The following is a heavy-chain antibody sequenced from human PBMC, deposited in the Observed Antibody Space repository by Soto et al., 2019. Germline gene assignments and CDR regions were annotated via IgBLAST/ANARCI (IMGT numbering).Heavy chain of an antibody. D-gene: IGHD3-22*01. CDR2: IYYSGST. Sequence: SETLSLTCTVSGGSVSSGSYYWSWIRQPPGKGLEWIGYIYYSGSTNYNPSLKSRVTISVDTSKNQFSLKLSSVTAADTAVYYCAIGGWEDDSSGSFDDWGQGTLVTVSS. CDR1: GGSVSSGSYY. J-gene: IGHJ4*02. CDR3: AIGGWEDDSSGSFDD. V-gene: IGHV4-61*01.